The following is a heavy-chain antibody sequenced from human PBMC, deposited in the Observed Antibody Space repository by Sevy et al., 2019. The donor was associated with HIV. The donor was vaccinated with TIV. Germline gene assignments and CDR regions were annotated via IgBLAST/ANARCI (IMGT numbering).Heavy chain of an antibody. Sequence: GGSLRLSCTASGFTFRNAWMTWVRQVPGKGLEWVGRIRNDPDGGTTDYAAPVRGRFTISSDDSKNTLYLQMNSLETEDKAVYYCSTDIVVQSGYSYDFSTFNPDLPHNSGADVWGQGTTVTVSS. CDR1: GFTFRNAW. D-gene: IGHD5-12*01. CDR3: STDIVVQSGYSYDFSTFNPDLPHNSGADV. CDR2: IRNDPDGGTT. J-gene: IGHJ6*02. V-gene: IGHV3-15*01.